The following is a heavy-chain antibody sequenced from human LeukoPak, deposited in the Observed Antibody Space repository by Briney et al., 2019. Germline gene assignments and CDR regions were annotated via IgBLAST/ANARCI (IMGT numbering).Heavy chain of an antibody. D-gene: IGHD1-7*01. Sequence: PSETLSLTCTVSSGSISSSSYYWGWIRQPPGKGLEWIGCIYYSGNTYYNPSLKSRVTISVDTSKIQFSLKLSSVTAADTDVYYCAGLPGSPNWNYIYWGQGALVTVSS. J-gene: IGHJ4*02. V-gene: IGHV4-39*01. CDR2: IYYSGNT. CDR1: SGSISSSSYY. CDR3: AGLPGSPNWNYIY.